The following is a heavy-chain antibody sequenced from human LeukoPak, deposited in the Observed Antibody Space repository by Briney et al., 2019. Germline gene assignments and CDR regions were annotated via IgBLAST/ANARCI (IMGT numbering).Heavy chain of an antibody. J-gene: IGHJ2*01. CDR2: LSTDGRDT. CDR1: GFTFSAYW. D-gene: IGHD6-19*01. CDR3: ARSEAVAWSFDL. V-gene: IGHV3-74*01. Sequence: GGSLRLSCAASGFTFSAYWMHWVRQAPGKGLVWVSCLSTDGRDTRYADSVQGRFTISRDNAKNTLYLQMNSLRAEDTAVYYCARSEAVAWSFDLWGRGTLVTVSS.